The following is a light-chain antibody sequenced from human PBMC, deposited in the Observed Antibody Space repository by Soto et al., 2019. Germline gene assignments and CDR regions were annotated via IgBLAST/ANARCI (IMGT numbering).Light chain of an antibody. Sequence: EIVLTPSPATLSLSPGERATLSCRASQSVSTYLAWYQQRPGQAPRLLIYDASSRATGIPDRFSGSGSGTDFTLTIGRLEPEDFAVYYCQQYGSSPWTFGQGTKVDI. CDR2: DAS. CDR1: QSVSTY. J-gene: IGKJ1*01. V-gene: IGKV3-20*01. CDR3: QQYGSSPWT.